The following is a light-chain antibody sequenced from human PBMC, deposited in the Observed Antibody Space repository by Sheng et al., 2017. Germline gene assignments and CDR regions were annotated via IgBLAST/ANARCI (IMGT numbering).Light chain of an antibody. Sequence: DIQMTQSPSSLSASVGDRVTITCRASQSISNYLNWYQXKPGKAPKLLIYTASSLQSGVPSRFSGSGSGTDFTLTINSLQPEDFATYYCQQSYSTPSITFGQGTRLEIK. V-gene: IGKV1-39*01. J-gene: IGKJ5*01. CDR2: TAS. CDR3: QQSYSTPSIT. CDR1: QSISNY.